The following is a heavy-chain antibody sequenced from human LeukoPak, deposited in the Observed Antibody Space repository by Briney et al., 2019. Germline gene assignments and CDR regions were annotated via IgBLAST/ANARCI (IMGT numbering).Heavy chain of an antibody. Sequence: GGSLRLSCEASGFTFSSYDMHWVRQVAGRGLEWVSAIDSVSNTYYPGSVKGRFTISRENAKNSVYLQMNSLRAGDTAVYYCTLSYGRGFNYYYGMDVWGQGTTVTASS. J-gene: IGHJ6*02. CDR1: GFTFSSYD. V-gene: IGHV3-13*01. CDR3: TLSYGRGFNYYYGMDV. D-gene: IGHD5-18*01. CDR2: IDSVSNT.